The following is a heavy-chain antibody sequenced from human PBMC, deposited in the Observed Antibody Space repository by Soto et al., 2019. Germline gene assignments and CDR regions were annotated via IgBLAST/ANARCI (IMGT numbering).Heavy chain of an antibody. CDR1: GLTFTSYS. V-gene: IGHV3-48*02. Sequence: PGGSLRLSCAASGLTFTSYSMNWVRQAPGQGLEWVSYITSKSTTIKYADSVKGRFTVSRDNAKNSLYLQLNSLRDEDTAVYYCAREMGACSDSSCYPGPYDSWGQGTLVTVSS. CDR2: ITSKSTTI. CDR3: AREMGACSDSSCYPGPYDS. D-gene: IGHD3-16*01. J-gene: IGHJ5*02.